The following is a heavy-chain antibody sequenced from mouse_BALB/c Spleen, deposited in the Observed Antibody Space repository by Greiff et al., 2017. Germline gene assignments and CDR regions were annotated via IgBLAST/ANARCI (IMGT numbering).Heavy chain of an antibody. V-gene: IGHV3-6*02. D-gene: IGHD2-1*01. J-gene: IGHJ3*01. Sequence: LQESGPGLVKPSQSLSLTCSVTGYSITSGYYWNWIRQFPGNKLEWMGYISYDGSNNYNPSLKNRISITRDTSKNQFFLKLNSVTTEDTATYYCARDQDGNYVGFAYWGQGTLVTVSA. CDR2: ISYDGSN. CDR3: ARDQDGNYVGFAY. CDR1: GYSITSGYY.